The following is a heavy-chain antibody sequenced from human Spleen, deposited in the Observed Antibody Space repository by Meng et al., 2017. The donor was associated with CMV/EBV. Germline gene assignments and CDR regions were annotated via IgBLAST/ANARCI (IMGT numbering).Heavy chain of an antibody. CDR3: ARAIATPGPNWFDP. Sequence: GGSLRLSCAASGFSFSDHIMSWVRQAPGKGLEWVSYISRSGNTIYYADSVKGRFTISRDNAKNSLYLQMHILRVEDSAVYYCARAIATPGPNWFDPWGQGTLVTVSS. CDR2: ISRSGNTI. J-gene: IGHJ5*02. CDR1: GFSFSDHI. V-gene: IGHV3-11*01. D-gene: IGHD6-13*01.